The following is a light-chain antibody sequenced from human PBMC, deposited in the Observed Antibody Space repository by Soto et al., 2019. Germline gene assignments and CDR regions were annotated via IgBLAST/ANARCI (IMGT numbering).Light chain of an antibody. Sequence: QSALTQPPSASGSPGQSVTISCTGTSSDVGGYHYVSWYQQHPGKAPKLMIHEVTKRPSGVPDRFSGSKSGNTASLTVSGLQGEDEADYYGSSYAGSNNLVFGGGTKLTVL. CDR2: EVT. CDR3: SSYAGSNNLV. V-gene: IGLV2-8*01. CDR1: SSDVGGYHY. J-gene: IGLJ2*01.